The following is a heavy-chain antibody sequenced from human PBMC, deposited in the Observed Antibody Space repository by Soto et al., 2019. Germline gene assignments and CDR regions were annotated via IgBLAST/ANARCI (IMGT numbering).Heavy chain of an antibody. CDR2: IDPSDSYT. CDR3: ARVARPSYYYGMDV. D-gene: IGHD6-6*01. V-gene: IGHV5-10-1*01. J-gene: IGHJ6*02. Sequence: GESLKISCKGSGYSFTGYWISWVRQMPGKVLEWMGRIDPSDSYTNYSPSFQGHVTISADKSISTAYLQWSSLKASDTAMYYCARVARPSYYYGMDVWGQGXTVTVSS. CDR1: GYSFTGYW.